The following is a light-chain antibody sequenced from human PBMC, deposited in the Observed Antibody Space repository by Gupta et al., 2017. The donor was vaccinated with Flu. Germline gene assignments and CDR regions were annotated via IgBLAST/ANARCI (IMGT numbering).Light chain of an antibody. Sequence: EIVLTQSPGTVSLSPGERATLACRASQSVSSSYLELYHQKPCQAPRLLIHAASSWANGIPERFSGSGSGTDFTLTSSRRVAEDLAVYYGHQDCSSNTFSQGTKLEIK. CDR1: QSVSSSY. J-gene: IGKJ2*01. V-gene: IGKV3-20*01. CDR2: AAS. CDR3: HQDCSSNT.